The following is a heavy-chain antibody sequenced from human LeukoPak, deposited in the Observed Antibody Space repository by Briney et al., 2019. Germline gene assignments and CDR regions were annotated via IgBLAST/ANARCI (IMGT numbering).Heavy chain of an antibody. J-gene: IGHJ4*02. D-gene: IGHD5-24*01. CDR2: IIPIFGTA. CDR3: ARAGRWLQSGGFDY. CDR1: GGTFSSYA. Sequence: SVKISCKASGGTFSSYAISWVRQAPGQGLEWMGRIIPIFGTANYAQKFQGRVTITTDESTSTAYMELSSLRSEDTAVYYCARAGRWLQSGGFDYWGQGTLVTVSS. V-gene: IGHV1-69*05.